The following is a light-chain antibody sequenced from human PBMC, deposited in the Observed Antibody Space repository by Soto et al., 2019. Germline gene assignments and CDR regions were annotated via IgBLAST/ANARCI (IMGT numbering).Light chain of an antibody. J-gene: IGKJ2*01. V-gene: IGKV2-30*01. Sequence: DVVMTQSPLSLPVTLGQPASISCRSSQGLVFSDGYTYLSWFQQRPGQSPRRLIYRVSNRDSGVPDRFSGSGSGTDFTLKISRVEADDVGIDYCMQGAHWPMYTFGQGTRLEI. CDR1: QGLVFSDGYTY. CDR3: MQGAHWPMYT. CDR2: RVS.